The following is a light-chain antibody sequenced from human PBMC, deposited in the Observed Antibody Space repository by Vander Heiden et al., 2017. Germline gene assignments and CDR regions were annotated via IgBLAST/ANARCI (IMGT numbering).Light chain of an antibody. Sequence: QSALAQPASVSGSPGQSITISCTGTSRDIGAYNLVSWYQQHTGEAPKRLISEVTKRPSGVSTRCSGSKSGNTASLTISGLQAEDEADYYCCSYAGSSTSVLLGGGTKLTVL. CDR3: CSYAGSSTSVL. J-gene: IGLJ3*02. CDR1: SRDIGAYNL. CDR2: EVT. V-gene: IGLV2-23*02.